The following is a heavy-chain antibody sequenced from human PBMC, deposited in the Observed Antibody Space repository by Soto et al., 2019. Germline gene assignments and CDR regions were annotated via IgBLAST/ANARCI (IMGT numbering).Heavy chain of an antibody. Sequence: PSETLSLTCSVSGGSISGSYWSWIRQSPGKGLEWLGYVYYTGSTNYSPSLRSRVSISVDTSKNEFSRRLSSVTAADTAVYFCARSVAVPGAHIDYWGQGTQVTVS. CDR2: VYYTGST. CDR3: ARSVAVPGAHIDY. J-gene: IGHJ4*02. V-gene: IGHV4-59*01. CDR1: GGSISGSY. D-gene: IGHD6-19*01.